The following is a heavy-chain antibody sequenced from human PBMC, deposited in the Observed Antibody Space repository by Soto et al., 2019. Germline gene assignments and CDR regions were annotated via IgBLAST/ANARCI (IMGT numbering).Heavy chain of an antibody. CDR3: ARDRDSSGWYSGYFDY. D-gene: IGHD6-19*01. V-gene: IGHV3-7*01. CDR1: GFTFSSDW. J-gene: IGHJ4*02. CDR2: IKQDGSEK. Sequence: GGSLRLSYAASGFTFSSDWMSWVRQAPGKGLEWVANIKQDGSEKYYVDSVKGRFTISRDNAKNSLYLQMNSLRAEDTAVYYCARDRDSSGWYSGYFDYWGQGTLVTVSS.